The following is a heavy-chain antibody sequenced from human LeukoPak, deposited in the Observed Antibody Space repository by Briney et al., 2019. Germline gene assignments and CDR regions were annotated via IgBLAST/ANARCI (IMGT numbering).Heavy chain of an antibody. Sequence: GGSLRLSCAASGFTFSSYGMHWVRQAPGKGLEWVAVIWYDGSSKYYADSVKGRFTISRDNSKNTLYLQMNSLRAEDTAVYYCARAGGNPREYYFDYWGQGTLVTVSS. V-gene: IGHV3-33*01. CDR3: ARAGGNPREYYFDY. D-gene: IGHD4-23*01. J-gene: IGHJ4*02. CDR1: GFTFSSYG. CDR2: IWYDGSSK.